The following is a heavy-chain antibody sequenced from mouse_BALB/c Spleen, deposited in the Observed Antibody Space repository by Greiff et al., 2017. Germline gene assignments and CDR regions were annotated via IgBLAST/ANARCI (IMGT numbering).Heavy chain of an antibody. CDR3: ARQGQLTGTWFAY. Sequence: EVKLVESGGGLVKLGGSLKLSCAASGFTFSSYYMSWVRQTPEKRLELVAAINSNGGSTYYPDTVKGRFTISRDNAKNTLYLQMSSLKSEDTALYYCARQGQLTGTWFAYWGQGTLVTVSA. J-gene: IGHJ3*01. CDR1: GFTFSSYY. CDR2: INSNGGST. D-gene: IGHD4-1*01. V-gene: IGHV5-6-2*01.